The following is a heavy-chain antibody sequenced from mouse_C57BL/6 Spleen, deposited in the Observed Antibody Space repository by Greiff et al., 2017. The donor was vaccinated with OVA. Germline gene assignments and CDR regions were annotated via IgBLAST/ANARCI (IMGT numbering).Heavy chain of an antibody. CDR1: GFSFNTYA. CDR3: VRHDYDGYYFDD. Sequence: EVQLVESGGGLVQPKGSLKLSCAASGFSFNTYAMNWVRQAPGKGLEWVARIRSKSNNYATYSADSVKDRFTISRDDSESMLYLQMNNGKTEDTAMYYCVRHDYDGYYFDDWGQGTTLTVSS. V-gene: IGHV10-1*01. CDR2: IRSKSNNYAT. D-gene: IGHD2-4*01. J-gene: IGHJ2*01.